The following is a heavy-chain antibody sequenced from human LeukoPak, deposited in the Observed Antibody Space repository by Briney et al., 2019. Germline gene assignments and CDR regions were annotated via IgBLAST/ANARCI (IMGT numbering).Heavy chain of an antibody. Sequence: ASVKVSCKASGYTFSEYAITWVRRAPGQGLEWMGWISGYNGNTNYAQKVQGRVTMTIDTSTSTAYMELRSLRSDDTAVYYCARVEGGEWLRFFDYWGQGTLVTVSS. J-gene: IGHJ4*02. CDR1: GYTFSEYA. CDR3: ARVEGGEWLRFFDY. V-gene: IGHV1-18*01. CDR2: ISGYNGNT. D-gene: IGHD5-12*01.